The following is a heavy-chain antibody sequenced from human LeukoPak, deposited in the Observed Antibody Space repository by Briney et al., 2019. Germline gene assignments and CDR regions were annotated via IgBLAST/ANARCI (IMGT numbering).Heavy chain of an antibody. D-gene: IGHD2-21*02. CDR1: GYNFTSYW. CDR3: ARGHHVVVATATWASDAFDL. V-gene: IGHV5-51*01. CDR2: IYPGDSDS. Sequence: GESLKISCKGSGYNFTSYWIGWVRQMPGKGLEWMGIIYPGDSDSRLSPSLQGQVTISADKSISTAYLQWNSLKASDTAMYYCARGHHVVVATATWASDAFDLWGQGTTVTVSS. J-gene: IGHJ3*01.